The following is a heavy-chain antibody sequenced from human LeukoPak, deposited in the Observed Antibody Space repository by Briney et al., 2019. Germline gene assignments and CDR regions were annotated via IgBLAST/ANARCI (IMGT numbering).Heavy chain of an antibody. CDR1: GVSIGDSC. J-gene: IGHJ4*02. D-gene: IGHD2-15*01. CDR2: VCTGRSPNT. Sequence: PSETLSLTRTVSGVSIGDSCWSWIRQPAGKRLEFIGRVCTGRSPNTNYNPSLKSRATMSADTSKNQFSLKLTSVTAADTAMYYCAREEVFCSGGHCLRSYCGQGSLVTVSS. V-gene: IGHV4-4*07. CDR3: AREEVFCSGGHCLRSY.